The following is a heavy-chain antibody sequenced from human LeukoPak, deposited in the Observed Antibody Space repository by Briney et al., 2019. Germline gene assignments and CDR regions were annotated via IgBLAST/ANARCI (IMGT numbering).Heavy chain of an antibody. Sequence: GGSLRLPCAASGFTFSRYAMSWVRQAPGKGLEWVSTINDNGGGSYSADSVRGRFTISRDNSKNTLYLQMNSLRAEDTAMYYCAKSDYYDSSGHPSSFEYWGQGTLVTVSS. D-gene: IGHD3-22*01. V-gene: IGHV3-23*01. CDR1: GFTFSRYA. CDR2: INDNGGGS. J-gene: IGHJ4*02. CDR3: AKSDYYDSSGHPSSFEY.